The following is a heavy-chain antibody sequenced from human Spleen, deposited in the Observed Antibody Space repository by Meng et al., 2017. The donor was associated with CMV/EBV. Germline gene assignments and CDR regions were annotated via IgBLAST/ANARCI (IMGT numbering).Heavy chain of an antibody. CDR2: IRYDGSNK. J-gene: IGHJ6*02. Sequence: GESLKISCAASGFTFSNYGMHWVRQAPGKGLEWVAFIRYDGSNKYYADSVKGRFTISRDNSKNTLYLQMNSLRAEDTAVYYCAREGYLHHDMDVWGQGTTVTVSS. D-gene: IGHD1-1*01. V-gene: IGHV3-30*02. CDR1: GFTFSNYG. CDR3: AREGYLHHDMDV.